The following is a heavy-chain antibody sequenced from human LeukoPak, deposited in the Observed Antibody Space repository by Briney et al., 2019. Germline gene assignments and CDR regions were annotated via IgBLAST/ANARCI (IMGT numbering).Heavy chain of an antibody. Sequence: PGRSLRLSCATSGFTFSHYGIHWVRQAPGKGLEWVAVIWSDGSRKEYADSVQGRFTISRDSSKSTVDLQLNSLRVEDTAVYYCSREDSSSWYMGHWGQGTLVTVSS. CDR3: SREDSSSWYMGH. J-gene: IGHJ4*02. V-gene: IGHV3-33*01. D-gene: IGHD6-13*01. CDR1: GFTFSHYG. CDR2: IWSDGSRK.